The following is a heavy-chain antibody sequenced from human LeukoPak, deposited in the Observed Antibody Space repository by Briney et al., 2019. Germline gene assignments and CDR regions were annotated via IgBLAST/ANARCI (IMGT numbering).Heavy chain of an antibody. CDR1: GGSLSSVSYY. V-gene: IGHV4-61*02. CDR3: ARGTYYYGSGSYRSPFDY. Sequence: PSETLSLTCTVSGGSLSSVSYYWSWIRQPAGEGLEWIGRIYASGSTNYNPSLKSRVTISVDTAKTQFSLKLSSVTAADAAVYYCARGTYYYGSGSYRSPFDYWGQGTLVTVSS. D-gene: IGHD3-10*01. CDR2: IYASGST. J-gene: IGHJ4*02.